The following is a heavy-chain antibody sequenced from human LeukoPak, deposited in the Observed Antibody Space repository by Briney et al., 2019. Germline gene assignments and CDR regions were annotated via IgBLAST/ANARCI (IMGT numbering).Heavy chain of an antibody. Sequence: PGGSLRLSCAASGFTFSSYGMHWVRQAPGKGLEWVAFIRYDGNNKYYADSVKGRFTISRDNSKNTLYLQMNSLRAEDTAVYYCAKEGPGFSPYYYYYYMDVWGKGTTVTISS. D-gene: IGHD3-10*01. CDR2: IRYDGNNK. CDR3: AKEGPGFSPYYYYYYMDV. CDR1: GFTFSSYG. J-gene: IGHJ6*03. V-gene: IGHV3-30*02.